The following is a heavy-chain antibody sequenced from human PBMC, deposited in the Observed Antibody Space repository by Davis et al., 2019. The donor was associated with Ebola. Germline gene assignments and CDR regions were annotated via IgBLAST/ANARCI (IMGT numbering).Heavy chain of an antibody. J-gene: IGHJ4*02. V-gene: IGHV3-30-3*01. CDR2: ISYDGSNK. D-gene: IGHD4-17*01. CDR3: ASGGHYGVPLADY. Sequence: PGGSLRLSCAASGFTFSSYAMHWVRQAPGKGLEWVAVISYDGSNKYYADSVKGRFTISRDNAKNSLYLQMNSLRAEDTAVYYCASGGHYGVPLADYWGQGTLVTVSS. CDR1: GFTFSSYA.